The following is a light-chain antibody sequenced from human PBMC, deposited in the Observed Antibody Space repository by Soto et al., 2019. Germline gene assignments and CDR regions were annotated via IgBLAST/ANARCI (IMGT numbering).Light chain of an antibody. J-gene: IGKJ3*01. V-gene: IGKV1-39*01. CDR2: ASS. CDR1: HTTNNY. CDR3: QQSYTMPYV. Sequence: DIQMTQSPASLSASVGDTVTITCRASHTTNNYLNWYQLKPGKAPKLLIYASSTLQTGVPSRFAGSGSGTDFTLTIISLQPEDYATYFCQQSYTMPYVFGPGTKVDIK.